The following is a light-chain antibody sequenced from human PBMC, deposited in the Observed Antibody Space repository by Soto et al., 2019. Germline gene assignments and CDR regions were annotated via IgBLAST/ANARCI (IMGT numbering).Light chain of an antibody. V-gene: IGKV1-6*01. J-gene: IGKJ4*01. CDR2: AVS. CDR3: LQDHNLLT. CDR1: QGIGSD. Sequence: AIEMTQSPSSLSASVGDRVTITCRASQGIGSDLAWYQQRPGKAPKLLIYAVSTLQSGVPSRFSGSGSGTDFTLTISSLQPEDSATYYCLQDHNLLTFGGGTKGEIK.